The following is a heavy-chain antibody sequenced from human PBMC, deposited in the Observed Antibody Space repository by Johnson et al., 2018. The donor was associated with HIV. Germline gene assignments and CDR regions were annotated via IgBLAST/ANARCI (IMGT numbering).Heavy chain of an antibody. J-gene: IGHJ3*02. D-gene: IGHD6-19*01. CDR3: AKARVRYSSDVDALDI. V-gene: IGHV3-30*04. CDR2: VSYDESSK. Sequence: QMLLVESGGGLVQPGGSLRLSCAASGFTFSSYPMNWVRQAPGKGLEWVAFVSYDESSKYYRDSVKGRFTISRDNAKNSLYLHINTLRAEDTAVYYCAKARVRYSSDVDALDIWG. CDR1: GFTFSSYP.